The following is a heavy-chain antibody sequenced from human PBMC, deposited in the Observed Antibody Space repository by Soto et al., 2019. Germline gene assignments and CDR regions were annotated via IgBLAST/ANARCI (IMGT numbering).Heavy chain of an antibody. V-gene: IGHV1-3*01. CDR1: GYTFTSYA. CDR2: INAGNGNT. D-gene: IGHD3-10*01. CDR3: ARDLLKNTARSGSYYNVGYYYYGMDV. Sequence: ASVKVSCKASGYTFTSYAMHWVRQAPGQRLEWMGWINAGNGNTKYSQKFQGRVTITRDTSASTAYMELSSLRSEDTAVYYCARDLLKNTARSGSYYNVGYYYYGMDVWGQGTTVTVSS. J-gene: IGHJ6*02.